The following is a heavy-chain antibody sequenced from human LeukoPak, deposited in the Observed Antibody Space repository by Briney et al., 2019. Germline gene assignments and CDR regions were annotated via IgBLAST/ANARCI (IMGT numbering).Heavy chain of an antibody. Sequence: ASVKVSCKASGGTFSSYAISWVRQAPGQGLEWMGGIIPIFGTAIYAQKFQGRVTITTDESTSTAYMELSSLRSEDTAVYYCARAVSGYSSSWYDRGVDYYHYMDVWGKGTTVTVSS. CDR3: ARAVSGYSSSWYDRGVDYYHYMDV. V-gene: IGHV1-69*05. CDR1: GGTFSSYA. D-gene: IGHD6-13*01. J-gene: IGHJ6*03. CDR2: IIPIFGTA.